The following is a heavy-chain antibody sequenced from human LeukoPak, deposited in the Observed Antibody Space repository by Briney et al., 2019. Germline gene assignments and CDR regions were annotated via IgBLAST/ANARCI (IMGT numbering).Heavy chain of an antibody. CDR2: IYYSGST. D-gene: IGHD5-18*01. V-gene: IGHV4-59*01. Sequence: PSETLSLTCTVSGGSISSYYWSWIRQPPGKGLEWIGYIYYSGSTNYNPSLKSRVTISVDTSKNQFSLKLSSVTAADTAVYYCARVMNTAMVTYYYYGMDVWGQGTTVTVSS. J-gene: IGHJ6*02. CDR1: GGSISSYY. CDR3: ARVMNTAMVTYYYYGMDV.